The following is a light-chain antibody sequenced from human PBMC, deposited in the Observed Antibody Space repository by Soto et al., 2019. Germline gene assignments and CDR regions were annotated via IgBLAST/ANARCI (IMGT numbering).Light chain of an antibody. Sequence: DIQMTQSPYTLSASVGDRITVTCRASQAINTYLNWYQQRRGKAPKVLIFGASTLQSGVPSRFSGSGSGTDFTLTINNLQPEDFATYFCQQCYNTPRTFGPGTKVDI. CDR3: QQCYNTPRT. CDR2: GAS. J-gene: IGKJ3*01. V-gene: IGKV1-39*01. CDR1: QAINTY.